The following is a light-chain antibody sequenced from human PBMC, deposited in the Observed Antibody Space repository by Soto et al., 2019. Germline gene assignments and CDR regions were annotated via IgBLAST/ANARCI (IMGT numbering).Light chain of an antibody. CDR1: SNY. Sequence: QAALTQSRSVSGAPGQSVTISCTGTSNYVSWYQQHPAKAPKLMIYDVTKRPSGVPDRFSGSKSGNTAFLTISGLQAEDEADYYCCSFAGSYTSYVLGTGTKVTVL. CDR2: DVT. J-gene: IGLJ1*01. CDR3: CSFAGSYTSYV. V-gene: IGLV2-11*01.